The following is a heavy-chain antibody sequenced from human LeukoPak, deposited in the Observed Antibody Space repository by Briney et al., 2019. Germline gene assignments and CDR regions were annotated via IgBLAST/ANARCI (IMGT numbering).Heavy chain of an antibody. CDR1: GFTVSNKH. CDR3: ARDFSFDY. D-gene: IGHD2/OR15-2a*01. V-gene: IGHV3-66*01. CDR2: IYSGGNT. Sequence: GGSLRLSCAASGFTVSNKHMSWVRQAPGKGLEWVSGIYSGGNTYYADSVKGRFTISRDKTKNTLYLQMNSLRAEDTAVYYCARDFSFDYWGQGTLVTVSS. J-gene: IGHJ4*02.